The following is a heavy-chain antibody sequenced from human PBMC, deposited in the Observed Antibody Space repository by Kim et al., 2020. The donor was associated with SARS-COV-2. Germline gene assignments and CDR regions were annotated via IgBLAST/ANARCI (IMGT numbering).Heavy chain of an antibody. Sequence: GGSLRLSCAASGFTFDDYAMHWVRQAPGKGLEWVSGIGWNSGTIGYADSVKGRFTISRDNAKNSLYLQMNSLRTEDTALYDCAKGGTVQDVYYWGRGTLV. CDR1: GFTFDDYA. V-gene: IGHV3-9*01. J-gene: IGHJ4*02. CDR2: IGWNSGTI. CDR3: AKGGTVQDVYY. D-gene: IGHD1-1*01.